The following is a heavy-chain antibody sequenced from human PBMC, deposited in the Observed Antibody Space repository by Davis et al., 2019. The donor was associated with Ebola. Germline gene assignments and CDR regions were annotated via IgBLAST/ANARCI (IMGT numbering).Heavy chain of an antibody. CDR3: VSYPEDYYDSSGYWYYFDY. V-gene: IGHV1-18*04. J-gene: IGHJ4*02. D-gene: IGHD3-22*01. Sequence: ASVKVSCKASGYTFTSYGISWVRQAPGQGLEWMGWISAYNGNTNYAQKLQGRVTMTTDTSTSTAYMELRSLRSDDTAVYYCVSYPEDYYDSSGYWYYFDYWGQGTLVTVSS. CDR1: GYTFTSYG. CDR2: ISAYNGNT.